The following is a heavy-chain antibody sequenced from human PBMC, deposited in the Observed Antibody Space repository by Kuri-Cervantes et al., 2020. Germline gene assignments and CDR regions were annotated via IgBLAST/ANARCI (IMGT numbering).Heavy chain of an antibody. CDR3: AGTSMVRGVIRYHYYYYGMDV. CDR2: INHSGST. J-gene: IGHJ6*02. Sequence: SQTLSLTCAVYGGSFSGYYWSWIRQPPGQGLEWIGEINHSGSTNYNPSLKSLVTISVDTSKSQFSLKPSYVTAADTAVYYCAGTSMVRGVIRYHYYYYGMDVWGQGTTVTVSS. V-gene: IGHV4-34*01. D-gene: IGHD3-10*01. CDR1: GGSFSGYY.